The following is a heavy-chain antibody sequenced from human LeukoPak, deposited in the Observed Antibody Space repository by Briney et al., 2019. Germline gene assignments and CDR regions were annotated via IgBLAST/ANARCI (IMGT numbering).Heavy chain of an antibody. CDR1: GFTFSSYW. V-gene: IGHV3-30*18. Sequence: PGGSLRLSCAASGFTFSSYWMHWVRQAPGKGLEWVAVISYDGSNKYYADSVKGRFTISRDNSKNTLYLQMNSLRAEDAAVYYCAKDLGGIAVAGTLDYWGQGTLVTVSS. CDR3: AKDLGGIAVAGTLDY. D-gene: IGHD6-19*01. J-gene: IGHJ4*02. CDR2: ISYDGSNK.